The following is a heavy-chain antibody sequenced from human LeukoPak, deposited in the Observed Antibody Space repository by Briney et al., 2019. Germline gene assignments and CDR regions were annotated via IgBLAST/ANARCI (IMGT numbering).Heavy chain of an antibody. CDR2: MNPNSGNT. V-gene: IGHV1-8*01. D-gene: IGHD6-6*01. Sequence: ASVTVSCTASGYTFTSYDINWVRQATGQGLEWMGWMNPNSGNTGYAQKFQGRVTMTRNTSISTAYMELSSLRSEDTAVYYCARGVQLAASDYYGMDVWGQGTTVTVSS. CDR1: GYTFTSYD. J-gene: IGHJ6*02. CDR3: ARGVQLAASDYYGMDV.